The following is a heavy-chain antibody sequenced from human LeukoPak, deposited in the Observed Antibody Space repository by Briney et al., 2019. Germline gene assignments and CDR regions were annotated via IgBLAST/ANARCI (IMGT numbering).Heavy chain of an antibody. Sequence: GGSLRLSCAASGFTFSSYSMNWVRQAPGKGLEWVSSISSSSSYIYYADSVKGRFTISGDNAKNSLYLQMNSLRAEDTAVYYCARGCCSSTSFDYWGQGTPVTVSS. CDR1: GFTFSSYS. J-gene: IGHJ4*02. V-gene: IGHV3-21*01. CDR2: ISSSSSYI. D-gene: IGHD2-2*01. CDR3: ARGCCSSTSFDY.